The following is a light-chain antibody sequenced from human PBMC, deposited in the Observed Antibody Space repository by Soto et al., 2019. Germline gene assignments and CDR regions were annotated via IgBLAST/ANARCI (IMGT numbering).Light chain of an antibody. J-gene: IGKJ4*01. CDR2: SAS. V-gene: IGKV1-8*01. CDR1: QGISSY. Sequence: AIRMTQSPSSLSASTGDRVTITCRASQGISSYLAWYQQRPGKAPGLLIYSASTLQSGVPSRFSGSGYGTDFSFTISNLQPEDFATYYCQQLYSHPLTFGGGTKVDIK. CDR3: QQLYSHPLT.